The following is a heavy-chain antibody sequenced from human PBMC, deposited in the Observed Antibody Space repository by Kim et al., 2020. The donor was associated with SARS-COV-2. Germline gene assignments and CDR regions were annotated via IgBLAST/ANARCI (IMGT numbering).Heavy chain of an antibody. D-gene: IGHD3-9*01. V-gene: IGHV5-10-1*01. J-gene: IGHJ6*02. Sequence: GESLKISCKGSGYSFTSYWISWVRQMPGKGLEWMGRIDPSDSYTNYSPSFQGHVTISADKSISTAYLQWSSLKASDTAMYYCARTKPLLRYFDWLSGGGMDVWGQGTTVTVSS. CDR1: GYSFTSYW. CDR2: IDPSDSYT. CDR3: ARTKPLLRYFDWLSGGGMDV.